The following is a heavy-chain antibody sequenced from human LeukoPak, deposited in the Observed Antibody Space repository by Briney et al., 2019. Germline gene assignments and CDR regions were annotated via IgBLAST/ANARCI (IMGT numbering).Heavy chain of an antibody. D-gene: IGHD6-19*01. J-gene: IGHJ4*02. CDR1: GFTFSSYW. V-gene: IGHV3-7*01. CDR3: ARVGTGWSFDY. Sequence: GGSLRLSCAASGFTFSSYWMTWVRQAPGKGLEWVANLNPDGSAKYYVDSVKGRFTISRDNAKNSLYLQMNSLRAEDTALYYCARVGTGWSFDYWGQGTLVTVSS. CDR2: LNPDGSAK.